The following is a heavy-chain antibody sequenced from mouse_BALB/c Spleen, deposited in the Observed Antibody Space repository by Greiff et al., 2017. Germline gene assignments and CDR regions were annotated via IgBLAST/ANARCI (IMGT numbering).Heavy chain of an antibody. CDR2: INPYNDGT. Sequence: VQLQQSGPELVKPGASVKMSCKASGYTFTSYVMHWVKQKPGQGLEWIGYINPYNDGTKYNEKFKGKATLTSDKSSSTAYMELSSMTSEDSAVYYCARGYDYDWGGWFAYWGQGTLVTVSA. J-gene: IGHJ3*01. CDR3: ARGYDYDWGGWFAY. CDR1: GYTFTSYV. V-gene: IGHV1-14*01. D-gene: IGHD2-4*01.